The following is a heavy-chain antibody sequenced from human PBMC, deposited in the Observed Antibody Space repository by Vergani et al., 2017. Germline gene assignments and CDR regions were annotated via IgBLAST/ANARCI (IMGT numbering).Heavy chain of an antibody. Sequence: QVQLVESGGGVVQPGRSLRLSCAASGFTFSSYGMHWVRQAPGXGLEWVAVISYDGSNKYYADSVKGRFTISRDNSKNTLYLQMNSLRAEDTALYYCAKAFSYYDFWSGYYSDYYYYYYMDVWGKGTTVTVSS. V-gene: IGHV3-30*18. J-gene: IGHJ6*03. CDR1: GFTFSSYG. CDR3: AKAFSYYDFWSGYYSDYYYYYYMDV. D-gene: IGHD3-3*01. CDR2: ISYDGSNK.